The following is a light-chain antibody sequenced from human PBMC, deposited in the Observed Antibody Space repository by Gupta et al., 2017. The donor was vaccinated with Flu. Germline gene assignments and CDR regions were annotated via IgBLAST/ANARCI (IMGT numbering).Light chain of an antibody. Sequence: QSVLTQPPSVSAAPGHKVTIHCSRSSPNLGNNYVAWYQQLPGTAPKLLIYDNNKRPPGIPDRFAGSKSGTSATLGITGLQTGDEADYYCGTWESSLSAGVFGGGTKLTVL. CDR3: GTWESSLSAGV. CDR2: DNN. J-gene: IGLJ3*02. V-gene: IGLV1-51*01. CDR1: SPNLGNNY.